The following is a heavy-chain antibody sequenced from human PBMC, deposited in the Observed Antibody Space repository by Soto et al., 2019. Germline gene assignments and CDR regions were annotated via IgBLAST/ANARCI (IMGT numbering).Heavy chain of an antibody. Sequence: QVQLVQSGAEVKKPGSSVKVSCKASGGNFSRNGISWVRQAPGQGLEYMGGIIPMFGTTNYPHKVRGRVTSAADESTSTAYMELRSLRSEDTAVYYCARASGSSWYNWFDPWGQGTLVTVST. CDR1: GGNFSRNG. CDR2: IIPMFGTT. CDR3: ARASGSSWYNWFDP. D-gene: IGHD6-13*01. J-gene: IGHJ5*02. V-gene: IGHV1-69*01.